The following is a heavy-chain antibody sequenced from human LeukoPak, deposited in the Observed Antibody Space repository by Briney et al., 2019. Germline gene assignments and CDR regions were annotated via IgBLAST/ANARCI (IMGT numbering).Heavy chain of an antibody. CDR2: INHSGST. D-gene: IGHD2-2*01. V-gene: IGHV4-34*01. J-gene: IGHJ6*02. CDR3: ASSPRYCSSTSCPNTRYYYYGMDV. CDR1: GGSFSGYY. Sequence: SETLSLTCAVYGGSFSGYYWSWIHQPPGKGLEWIGEINHSGSTSYNPSLKSRVTISVDTSKNQFSLKLSSVTAADTAVYYCASSPRYCSSTSCPNTRYYYYGMDVWGQGTTVTVSS.